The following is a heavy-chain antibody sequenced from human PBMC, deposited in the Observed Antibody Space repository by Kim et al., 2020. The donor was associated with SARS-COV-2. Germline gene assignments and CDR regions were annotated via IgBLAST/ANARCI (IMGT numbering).Heavy chain of an antibody. J-gene: IGHJ6*02. CDR2: INSDGSST. Sequence: GGSLRLSCAASGFTFSSYWMHWVRQAPGKGLVWVSRINSDGSSTSYADSVKGRFTISRDNAKNTLYLQMNSLRAEDTAVYYCARDTVTTVTMIYYYYGMDVWGQGTTVTVSS. V-gene: IGHV3-74*01. D-gene: IGHD4-17*01. CDR3: ARDTVTTVTMIYYYYGMDV. CDR1: GFTFSSYW.